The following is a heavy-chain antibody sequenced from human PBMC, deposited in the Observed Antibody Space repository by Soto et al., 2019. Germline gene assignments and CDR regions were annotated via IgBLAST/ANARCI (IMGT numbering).Heavy chain of an antibody. CDR1: GFTFSRYG. J-gene: IGHJ4*02. V-gene: IGHV3-33*01. CDR2: IWFDGTNQ. D-gene: IGHD5-12*01. CDR3: ARDFNVETRWLRSVFDY. Sequence: QVQLVESGGGVVQPGMSLRLSCAASGFTFSRYGMHWVRQAPGKGLEWVAVIWFDGTNQYYADSVEGRFTISSDTSTNTLYRQMRGLRAEYTGVYYCARDFNVETRWLRSVFDYWGQGTLVTVSS.